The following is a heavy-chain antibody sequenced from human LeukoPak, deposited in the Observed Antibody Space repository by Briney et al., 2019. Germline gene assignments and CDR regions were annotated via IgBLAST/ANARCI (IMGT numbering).Heavy chain of an antibody. CDR1: GFIFSNYW. V-gene: IGHV3-74*03. D-gene: IGHD5/OR15-5a*01. J-gene: IGHJ4*02. CDR3: AKGGLRVTDY. CDR2: VNNDGSST. Sequence: QPGGSLRLSCAASGFIFSNYWMHWVRQAPGKGLVWVSRVNNDGSSTTYADSVKGRFTISRDNAKNTLYLQTNSLRAEDTAVYYCAKGGLRVTDYWGQGTLVTVSS.